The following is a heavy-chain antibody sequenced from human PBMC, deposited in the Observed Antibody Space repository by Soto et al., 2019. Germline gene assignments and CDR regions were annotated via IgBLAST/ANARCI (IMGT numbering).Heavy chain of an antibody. CDR1: GFTLSSYG. V-gene: IGHV3-30*18. CDR3: AKSRIAAAGTIYYFDY. J-gene: IGHJ4*02. Sequence: GGSLRLSCAASGFTLSSYGMHWVRQAPGKGLEWVAVISYDGSNKYYADSVKGRFTISRDNSKNTLYLQMNSLRAEDTAVYYCAKSRIAAAGTIYYFDYWGQGTLVTVSS. D-gene: IGHD6-13*01. CDR2: ISYDGSNK.